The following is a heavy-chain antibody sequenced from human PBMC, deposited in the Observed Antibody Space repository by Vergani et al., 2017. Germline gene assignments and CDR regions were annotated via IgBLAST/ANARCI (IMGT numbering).Heavy chain of an antibody. V-gene: IGHV3-30*18. CDR3: AKDPAQLAPTNNWFDP. J-gene: IGHJ5*02. CDR2: ISYDGSNK. D-gene: IGHD6-6*01. Sequence: QVQLVESGGGVVQPGRSLRLSCAASGFTFSSYGMHWVRQAPGKGLEWVAVISYDGSNKYYADSVKGRFTISRDNSKNTLYLQMNSLRAEDTAVYYCAKDPAQLAPTNNWFDPWGQGTLVTVSS. CDR1: GFTFSSYG.